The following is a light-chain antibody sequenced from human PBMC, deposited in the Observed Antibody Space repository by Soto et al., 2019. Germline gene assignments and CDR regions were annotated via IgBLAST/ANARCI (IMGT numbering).Light chain of an antibody. CDR1: NSVVGGYKY. V-gene: IGLV2-14*01. CDR2: EVS. CDR3: SSYTSNSTPLV. Sequence: QSALTQPASVSGSPGQSITISCIGTNSVVGGYKYVSWYQQHPGKAPKLMIYEVSNRPSGVSNRFSGYKSGNTASLTISGLQAEDEADYYCSSYTSNSTPLVFGTGTKLTVL. J-gene: IGLJ1*01.